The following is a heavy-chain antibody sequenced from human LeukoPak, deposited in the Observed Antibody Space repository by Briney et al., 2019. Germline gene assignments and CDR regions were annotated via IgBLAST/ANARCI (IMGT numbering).Heavy chain of an antibody. CDR1: GYTFTGYY. CDR3: ARGVSTAGAFDI. Sequence: ASVKVSCMASGYTFTGYYMHWVRQAPGQGLEWMGWINPNSGGTNYAQKFQGRVTMTRDTSISTAYMELSRLRSDDTAVYYCARGVSTAGAFDIWGQGTMVTVSS. D-gene: IGHD5/OR15-5a*01. J-gene: IGHJ3*02. CDR2: INPNSGGT. V-gene: IGHV1-2*02.